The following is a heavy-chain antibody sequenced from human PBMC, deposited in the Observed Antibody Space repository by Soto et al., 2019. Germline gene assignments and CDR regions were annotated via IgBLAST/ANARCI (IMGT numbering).Heavy chain of an antibody. J-gene: IGHJ4*02. D-gene: IGHD1-26*01. V-gene: IGHV3-11*01. CDR2: SSSGSTI. CDR3: ARVSGYGGKHFDY. Sequence: SSSGSTIYYADSVKGRFTISRDNAKNSLYLQMNSLRAEDTAVYYCARVSGYGGKHFDYWGQGTLVTAPQ.